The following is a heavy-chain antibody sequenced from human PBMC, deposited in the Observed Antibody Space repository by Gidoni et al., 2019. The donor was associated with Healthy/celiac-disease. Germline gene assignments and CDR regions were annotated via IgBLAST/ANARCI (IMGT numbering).Heavy chain of an antibody. CDR3: ARDKQLYCSGGSCYSQYAFDI. V-gene: IGHV3-48*01. J-gene: IGHJ3*02. Sequence: EVQLVESGGGLVQPGGSLRLSCAASGFPFSSYSMNWVRQAPGKGLEWVSYISSSSSTIYYADSVKGRFTISRDNAKNSLYLQMNSLRAEDTAVYYCARDKQLYCSGGSCYSQYAFDIWGQGTMVTVSS. D-gene: IGHD2-15*01. CDR2: ISSSSSTI. CDR1: GFPFSSYS.